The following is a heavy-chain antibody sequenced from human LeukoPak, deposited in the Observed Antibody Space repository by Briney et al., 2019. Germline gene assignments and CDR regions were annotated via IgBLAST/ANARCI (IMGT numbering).Heavy chain of an antibody. CDR1: GFTFSSYN. CDR2: ISSSSSTI. Sequence: PGGSLRLSCAASGFTFSSYNMNWVRQAPGQGLEWISYISSSSSTIYYADSVKGRFTISRDNSKNSLYLQMNSLRAEDTAVYYCAYTVVPAAILPRSRAFDIWGQGTMVTVSS. CDR3: AYTVVPAAILPRSRAFDI. D-gene: IGHD2-2*01. V-gene: IGHV3-48*04. J-gene: IGHJ3*02.